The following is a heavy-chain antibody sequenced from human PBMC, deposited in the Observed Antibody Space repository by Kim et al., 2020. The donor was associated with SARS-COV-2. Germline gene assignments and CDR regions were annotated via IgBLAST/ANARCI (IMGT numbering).Heavy chain of an antibody. D-gene: IGHD3-10*01. CDR2: ISYDGSNK. V-gene: IGHV3-30-3*01. CDR1: GFTFSSYA. CDR3: ASALWFRSPFDY. J-gene: IGHJ4*02. Sequence: GGSLRLSCAASGFTFSSYAMHWVRQAPGKGLEWVAVISYDGSNKYYADSVKGRFTISRDNSKNTLYLQMNSLRAEDTAVYYCASALWFRSPFDYWGQGTLVTVSS.